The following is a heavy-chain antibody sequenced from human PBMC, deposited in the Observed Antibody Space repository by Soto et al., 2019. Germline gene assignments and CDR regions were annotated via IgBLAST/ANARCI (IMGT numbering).Heavy chain of an antibody. V-gene: IGHV1-2*02. D-gene: IGHD3-9*01. J-gene: IGHJ4*02. CDR2: INPNTGRT. CDR3: ASSTPSVGLVRSFDY. CDR1: GYSFTGYY. Sequence: QVQLAQSGAEVKKPGASVKVSCTASGYSFTGYYIHWVRQAPGEGLEWMGWINPNTGRTIYAQKFQGRVTMPRDTSITTAYMELSGLTSDDTAVYYCASSTPSVGLVRSFDYWGQGTLVTVSS.